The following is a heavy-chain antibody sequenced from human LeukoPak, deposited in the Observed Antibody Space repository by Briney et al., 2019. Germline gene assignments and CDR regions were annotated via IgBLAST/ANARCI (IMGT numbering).Heavy chain of an antibody. CDR3: AIQALYYYDSSGYPLPWYFDL. CDR2: IYYSGST. V-gene: IGHV4-39*01. CDR1: GGSISRSSYY. D-gene: IGHD3-22*01. Sequence: SETLSLTCTVSGGSISRSSYYWGWIRQPPGKGLEWIGSIYYSGSTYYNPSLKSRVTISVDTSKNQFSLKLSSVTAADTAVYYCAIQALYYYDSSGYPLPWYFDLWGRGTLVTVSS. J-gene: IGHJ2*01.